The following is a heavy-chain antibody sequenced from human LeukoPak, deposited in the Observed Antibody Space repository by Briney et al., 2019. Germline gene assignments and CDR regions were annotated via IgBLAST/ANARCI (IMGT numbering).Heavy chain of an antibody. CDR1: GVSITSISYY. D-gene: IGHD6-19*01. CDR2: IYYRGST. CDR3: AKTEISGWFIYFDN. V-gene: IGHV4-39*01. J-gene: IGHJ4*02. Sequence: PSETLSLTCTVSGVSITSISYYWGWIRQPPGKGLEGIGNIYYRGSTSYNPSLKSRVTISADTSKNQFSLKLSSVSAADTAVYYCAKTEISGWFIYFDNWGQGALVTVSS.